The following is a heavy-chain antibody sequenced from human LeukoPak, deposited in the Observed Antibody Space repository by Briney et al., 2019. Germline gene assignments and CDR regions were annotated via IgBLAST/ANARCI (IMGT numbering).Heavy chain of an antibody. V-gene: IGHV4-59*01. J-gene: IGHJ5*02. Sequence: SETLSLTCTVSGASIRSYYWSWIRQPPGKGLEWIGYMYYSGSTNYNPSLKSRVTISVDTSKNQFSLKLSSVTAADTAVYSCARDAPYGSGSYRTMNWFDPWGQGTLVTVSS. D-gene: IGHD3-10*01. CDR1: GASIRSYY. CDR3: ARDAPYGSGSYRTMNWFDP. CDR2: MYYSGST.